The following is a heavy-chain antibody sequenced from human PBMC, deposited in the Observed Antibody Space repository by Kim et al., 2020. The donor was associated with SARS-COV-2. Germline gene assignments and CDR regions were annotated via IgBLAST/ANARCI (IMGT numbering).Heavy chain of an antibody. Sequence: ASVKVSCKASGYTFTSYGISWVRQAPGQGLEWMGWISAYNGNTNYAQKLQGRVTMTTDTSTSTAYMELRSLRSDDTAVYYCARDREMATSYYYYYYGMDVWGQGTTVTVSS. D-gene: IGHD5-12*01. V-gene: IGHV1-18*01. J-gene: IGHJ6*02. CDR2: ISAYNGNT. CDR3: ARDREMATSYYYYYYGMDV. CDR1: GYTFTSYG.